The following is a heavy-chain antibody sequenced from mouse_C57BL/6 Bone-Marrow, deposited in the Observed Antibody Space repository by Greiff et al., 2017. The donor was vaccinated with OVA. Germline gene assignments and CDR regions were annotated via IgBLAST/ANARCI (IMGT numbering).Heavy chain of an antibody. CDR2: IDPEDGET. Sequence: EVQLVESGAELVKPGASVKLSCTASGFNINDYYMHWVKQRTEQGLEWIGRIDPEDGETTYAPKFQGKATITADTSSNTAYLQLSSLTSEDTAVYYCARSLYPWYVDVWGTGTTVTVSS. CDR1: GFNINDYY. V-gene: IGHV14-2*01. J-gene: IGHJ1*03. CDR3: ARSLYPWYVDV. D-gene: IGHD2-1*01.